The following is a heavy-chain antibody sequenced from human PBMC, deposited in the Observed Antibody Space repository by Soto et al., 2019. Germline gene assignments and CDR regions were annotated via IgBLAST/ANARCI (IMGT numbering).Heavy chain of an antibody. Sequence: SETLSLTCAVSGGSISSSNWWSWVRQPPGKGLEWIGEIYHSGSTNYNPSLKSRVTISVDKSKNQFSLKLSSVTAADTAVYYCARDLKGLFSSGWTHFYYYGMDVWGQGTTVTVSS. V-gene: IGHV4-4*02. CDR2: IYHSGST. J-gene: IGHJ6*02. CDR3: ARDLKGLFSSGWTHFYYYGMDV. D-gene: IGHD6-19*01. CDR1: GGSISSSNW.